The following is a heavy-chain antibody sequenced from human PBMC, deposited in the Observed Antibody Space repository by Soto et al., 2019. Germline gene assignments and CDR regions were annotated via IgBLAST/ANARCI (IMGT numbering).Heavy chain of an antibody. CDR3: ARDRGYDYVWGSYRYIRDYYYYGMDV. J-gene: IGHJ6*02. Sequence: GASVKVSCKASGYTFTGYYMHWVRQAPGQGLEWMGWINPNSGGTNYAQKFQGRVTMTRDTSISTAYMELSRLRSDDTAVYYCARDRGYDYVWGSYRYIRDYYYYGMDVWGQGTMVTVSS. D-gene: IGHD3-16*02. CDR2: INPNSGGT. CDR1: GYTFTGYY. V-gene: IGHV1-2*02.